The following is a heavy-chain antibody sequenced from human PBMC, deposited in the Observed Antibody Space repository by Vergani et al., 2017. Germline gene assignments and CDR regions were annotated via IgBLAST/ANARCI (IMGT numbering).Heavy chain of an antibody. V-gene: IGHV4-59*10. CDR1: GGSFSVYY. J-gene: IGHJ6*02. Sequence: QVQLQQWGAGLLKPSETLSLTCAVYGGSFSVYYWSWIRQPAGKGLEWIWRIYTSGSTNYNPSLKSRVTMSVDTSKNQFSLKLSSVTAADTAVYYCARDLGPYYYYYGMDVWGQGTTVTVSS. CDR2: IYTSGST. CDR3: ARDLGPYYYYYGMDV.